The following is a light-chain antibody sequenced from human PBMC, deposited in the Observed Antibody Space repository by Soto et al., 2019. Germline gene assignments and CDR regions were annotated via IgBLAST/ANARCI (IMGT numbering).Light chain of an antibody. V-gene: IGKV3-11*01. J-gene: IGKJ2*01. CDR1: QSVSSY. Sequence: EIVLTQSPATLSLSPGERATLSCRASQSVSSYLAWYQQKPDQAPRLLIYDVSNRATGIPARFSGSGSGTDFTLTSSSLEPEDFAVYYCQQRSNWHPYTFGQGTKLEIK. CDR3: QQRSNWHPYT. CDR2: DVS.